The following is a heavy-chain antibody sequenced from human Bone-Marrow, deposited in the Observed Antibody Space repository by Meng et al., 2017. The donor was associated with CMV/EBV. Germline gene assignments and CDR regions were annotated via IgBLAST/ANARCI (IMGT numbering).Heavy chain of an antibody. Sequence: GESLKISCAASGFTFSSYWMSWVRQAPGKGLEWVASIKQDGSEKYYVDSVKGRFTISRDNAKNSLYLQMNSLRAEDTAVYYCAGSWTLDPYFDYWGQGTLVTVSS. D-gene: IGHD3/OR15-3a*01. CDR2: IKQDGSEK. J-gene: IGHJ4*02. V-gene: IGHV3-7*01. CDR1: GFTFSSYW. CDR3: AGSWTLDPYFDY.